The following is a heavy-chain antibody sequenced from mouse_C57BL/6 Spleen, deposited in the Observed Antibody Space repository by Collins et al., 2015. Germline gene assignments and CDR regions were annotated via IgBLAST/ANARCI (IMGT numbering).Heavy chain of an antibody. CDR2: ISYDGSN. V-gene: IGHV3-6*01. J-gene: IGHJ1*03. CDR1: GYSITSGYY. CDR3: ARGDDGYFWYFDV. Sequence: DVQLQESGPGLVKPSQSLSLTCSVTGYSITSGYYWNWIRQFPGNKLEWMGYISYDGSNNYNPSLKNRISITRDTSKNQFFLKLNSVTTEDTATYYCARGDDGYFWYFDVWGTGTTVTVSS. D-gene: IGHD2-3*01.